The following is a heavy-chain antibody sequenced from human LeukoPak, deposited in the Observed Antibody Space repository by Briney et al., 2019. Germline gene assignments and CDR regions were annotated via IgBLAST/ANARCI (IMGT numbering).Heavy chain of an antibody. CDR3: AKDRGIYNWFDP. Sequence: GGSLRLSCAASGFTFTRYAMSWVRQAPGKGLEWVSAISASGGTTHYADSVKGRFTISRDNSKNTMYLQMNSLRAEDTAVYYCAKDRGIYNWFDPWGQGTLVTVSS. CDR2: ISASGGTT. CDR1: GFTFTRYA. V-gene: IGHV3-23*01. J-gene: IGHJ5*02. D-gene: IGHD1-26*01.